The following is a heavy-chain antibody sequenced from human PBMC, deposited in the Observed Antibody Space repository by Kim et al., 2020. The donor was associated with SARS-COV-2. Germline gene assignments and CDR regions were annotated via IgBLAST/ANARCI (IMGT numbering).Heavy chain of an antibody. CDR2: INHSGST. J-gene: IGHJ5*02. CDR1: GGSFSGYY. Sequence: SETLSLTCAVYGGSFSGYYWSWIRQPPGKGLEWIGEINHSGSTNYNPSLKSRVTISVDTSKNQFSLKLSSVTAADTAVYYCARGPLWFGELFGGRNWFDPCGQGTLVTVSS. D-gene: IGHD3-10*01. CDR3: ARGPLWFGELFGGRNWFDP. V-gene: IGHV4-34*01.